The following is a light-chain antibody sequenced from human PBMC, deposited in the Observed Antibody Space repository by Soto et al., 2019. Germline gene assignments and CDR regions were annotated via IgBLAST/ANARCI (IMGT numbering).Light chain of an antibody. CDR2: GAS. V-gene: IGKV1-39*01. CDR1: QSLSDY. Sequence: DIQMTQSPSSLSADVGDRVTITCRASQSLSDYLNWYQQKPGKAPNLLIHGASTLQSGVPSRFSGGGSGTEFTLTISSLQPEDSATYYCQQSYDVRLSFGGGTKV. J-gene: IGKJ4*01. CDR3: QQSYDVRLS.